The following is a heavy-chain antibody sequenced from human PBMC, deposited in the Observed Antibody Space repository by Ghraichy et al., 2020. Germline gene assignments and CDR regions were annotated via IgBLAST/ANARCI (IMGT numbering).Heavy chain of an antibody. J-gene: IGHJ6*02. D-gene: IGHD1-26*01. Sequence: SCAASGFTFSSYSMNWVRQAPGKGLEWVSSISSSSSYIYYADSVKGRFTISRDNAKNLLYLQMNSLRAEDTAVYYCLSWREVGAKYGMDVWGQGTTVTVSS. CDR3: LSWREVGAKYGMDV. CDR1: GFTFSSYS. V-gene: IGHV3-21*01. CDR2: ISSSSSYI.